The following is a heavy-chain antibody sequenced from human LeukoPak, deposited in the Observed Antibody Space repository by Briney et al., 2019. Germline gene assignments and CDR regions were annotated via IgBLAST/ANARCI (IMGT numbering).Heavy chain of an antibody. Sequence: PGGSLRLSCAASGFTFSSYAMSWVRQAPGKGLEWVSAISGSGGSTYYADSVKGRFTISRDNSKNTLYLQMNSLRAEDTAVYYCARGEDRYCSGGSCYYYYYGMDVWGQGTTVTVSS. V-gene: IGHV3-23*01. CDR2: ISGSGGST. CDR1: GFTFSSYA. D-gene: IGHD2-15*01. CDR3: ARGEDRYCSGGSCYYYYYGMDV. J-gene: IGHJ6*02.